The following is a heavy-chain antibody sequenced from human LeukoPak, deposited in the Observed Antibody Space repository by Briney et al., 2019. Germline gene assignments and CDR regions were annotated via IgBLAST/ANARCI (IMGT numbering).Heavy chain of an antibody. CDR1: GYTFTGYY. J-gene: IGHJ4*02. CDR3: ARGITGTTNY. Sequence: ASVKVSCKASGYTFTGYYIHWVRQAPGQGPEWMGWINPDSGGTNYAQKFQGRVTMTRDTSISTAYMELSRLRSDDTAVYYCARGITGTTNYWGQGTLVTVSS. V-gene: IGHV1-2*02. CDR2: INPDSGGT. D-gene: IGHD1-20*01.